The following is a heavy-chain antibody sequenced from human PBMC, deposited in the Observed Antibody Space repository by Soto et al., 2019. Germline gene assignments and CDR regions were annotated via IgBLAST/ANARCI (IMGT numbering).Heavy chain of an antibody. CDR3: ARGRGYSYGLDP. CDR1: GDSISSINNY. Sequence: QVQLQESGPGLVKPSQTLSLTCTVSGDSISSINNYWSLIRQPPGEGLEWIGFISYSGTTSYSPSLKSRVAISLDTSKNQFSLSLNFVTAADTAVYYCARGRGYSYGLDPWGQGSLVTVSS. D-gene: IGHD5-18*01. V-gene: IGHV4-30-4*01. J-gene: IGHJ5*02. CDR2: ISYSGTT.